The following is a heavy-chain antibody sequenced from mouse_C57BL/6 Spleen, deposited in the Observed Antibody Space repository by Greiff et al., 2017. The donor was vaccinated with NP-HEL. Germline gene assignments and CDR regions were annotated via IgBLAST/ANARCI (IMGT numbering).Heavy chain of an antibody. J-gene: IGHJ4*01. Sequence: VQLQQSGPGLVQPSQSLSITCTVSGFSLTSYGVHWVRQSPGKGLEWLGVIWSGGSTDYNAAFISRLSISKDNSKSQVFFKMNSLQADDTAIYYCARKTPHYYGSSNYYAMDYWGQGTSVTVSS. CDR2: IWSGGST. V-gene: IGHV2-2*01. D-gene: IGHD1-1*01. CDR3: ARKTPHYYGSSNYYAMDY. CDR1: GFSLTSYG.